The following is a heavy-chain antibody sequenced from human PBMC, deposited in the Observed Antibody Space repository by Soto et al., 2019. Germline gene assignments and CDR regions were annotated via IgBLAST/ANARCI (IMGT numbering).Heavy chain of an antibody. CDR2: ISSSSSYI. Sequence: EVQLVESGGGLVKPGGSLRLSCAASGFTFSSYSMNWVRQAPGKGLEWVSSISSSSSYIYYADSVKGRFIISRDNAKNSLYLQMNSLRAEDTAVYYCARDLEVPAAIFYYYYYMDVWGKGTTVTVSS. D-gene: IGHD2-2*02. V-gene: IGHV3-21*01. J-gene: IGHJ6*03. CDR3: ARDLEVPAAIFYYYYYMDV. CDR1: GFTFSSYS.